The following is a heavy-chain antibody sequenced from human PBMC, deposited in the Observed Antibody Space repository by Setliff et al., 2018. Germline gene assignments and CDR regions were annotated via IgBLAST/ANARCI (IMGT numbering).Heavy chain of an antibody. Sequence: SVKVSCKASGGTFSSYAISWVRQAPGQGLEWMGGIIPILGIANYAQKFQGRVTITADKSTSTAYMELSSRRSEDTAVYYCARDRAYYDILTGYYTHDALDIWGQGTMVTVSS. CDR2: IIPILGIA. J-gene: IGHJ3*02. CDR1: GGTFSSYA. D-gene: IGHD3-9*01. CDR3: ARDRAYYDILTGYYTHDALDI. V-gene: IGHV1-69*10.